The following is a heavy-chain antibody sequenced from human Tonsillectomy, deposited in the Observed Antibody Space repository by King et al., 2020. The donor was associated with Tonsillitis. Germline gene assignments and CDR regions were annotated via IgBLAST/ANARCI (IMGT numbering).Heavy chain of an antibody. D-gene: IGHD3-9*01. CDR3: ARGGDLSTGGSLFDP. CDR2: IYTSGST. CDR1: GASMSSGSYY. J-gene: IGHJ5*02. Sequence: VQLQESGPGLVKPSQTLSLTCTVSGASMSSGSYYWSWIRQPAGKGLEWIGRIYTSGSTDYNPSLESRVTMSTDTSRNQFSLKLSSVTAADTAVYYCARGGDLSTGGSLFDPWGQGTLVTVSS. V-gene: IGHV4-61*02.